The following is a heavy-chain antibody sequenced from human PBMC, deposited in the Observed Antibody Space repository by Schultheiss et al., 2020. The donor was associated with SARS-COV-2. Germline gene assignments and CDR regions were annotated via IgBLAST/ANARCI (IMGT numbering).Heavy chain of an antibody. CDR2: IWYDGSNK. CDR3: ARGTFGGVIAPYY. CDR1: GFTFSSYG. J-gene: IGHJ4*02. Sequence: GGSLRLSCAASGFTFSSYGMHWVRQAPGKGLEWVAVIWYDGSNKYYADSVKGRFTISRDNSKNTLYLQMNSLRAEDTAVYYCARGTFGGVIAPYYWGQGTLVTVSS. V-gene: IGHV3-33*01. D-gene: IGHD3-16*02.